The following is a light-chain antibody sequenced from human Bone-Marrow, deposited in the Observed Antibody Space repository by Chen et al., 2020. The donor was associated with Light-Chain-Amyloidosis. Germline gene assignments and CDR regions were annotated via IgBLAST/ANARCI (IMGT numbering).Light chain of an antibody. CDR2: VGTGGIVG. Sequence: QPVLPQPPSASASLGASVTLTCTLSSGHSNYKVDWYQQRPGKGPRFVMRVGTGGIVGSKGDGIPDRFSVLGSGLNRYLTIKNIQEEDESDYHCGADHGSGSNFVYVVFGGGTKLTVL. J-gene: IGLJ2*01. CDR1: SGHSNYK. CDR3: GADHGSGSNFVYVV. V-gene: IGLV9-49*01.